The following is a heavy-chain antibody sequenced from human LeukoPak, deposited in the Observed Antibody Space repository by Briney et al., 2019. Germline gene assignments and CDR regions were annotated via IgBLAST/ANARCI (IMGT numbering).Heavy chain of an antibody. Sequence: PSQTLSLTCAVSGGSISSGGYSWSWIRQPPGKGLEWIGYIYHSGSTYYNPSLKSRVTISVDRSKNQFSLKLSSVTAADTAVYYCASYYDSSGFSRDAFDIWGQGTMVTVSS. CDR2: IYHSGST. V-gene: IGHV4-30-2*01. D-gene: IGHD3-22*01. J-gene: IGHJ3*02. CDR1: GGSISSGGYS. CDR3: ASYYDSSGFSRDAFDI.